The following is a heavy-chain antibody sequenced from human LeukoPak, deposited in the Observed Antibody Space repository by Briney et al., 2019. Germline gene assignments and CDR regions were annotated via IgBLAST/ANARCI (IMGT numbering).Heavy chain of an antibody. V-gene: IGHV1-46*01. Sequence: ASVKVSCKASGYTFTSYYMHWVRQAPGQGLEWMGIINPSGGSTSYAQKFQGRVTMTRDTSTGTVYMELSSLRSEDTAVYYCARGREVVITSFHFDYWGQGTLVTVSS. J-gene: IGHJ4*02. CDR2: INPSGGST. D-gene: IGHD3-22*01. CDR3: ARGREVVITSFHFDY. CDR1: GYTFTSYY.